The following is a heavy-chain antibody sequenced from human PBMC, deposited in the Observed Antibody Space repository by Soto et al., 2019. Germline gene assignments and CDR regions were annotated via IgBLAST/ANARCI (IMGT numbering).Heavy chain of an antibody. J-gene: IGHJ2*01. CDR2: IYDTGST. CDR3: ARATVAITARGYWYFDL. CDR1: GGSMSDYY. Sequence: PSETLSLTCSVSGGSMSDYYWSWIRQPPGKGLEWIGYIYDTGSTNYNPSLRSRVTISVDTSKNQFSLTLRPVTTADTAMYYCARATVAITARGYWYFDLWGRGTLVTVSS. V-gene: IGHV4-59*01. D-gene: IGHD3-22*01.